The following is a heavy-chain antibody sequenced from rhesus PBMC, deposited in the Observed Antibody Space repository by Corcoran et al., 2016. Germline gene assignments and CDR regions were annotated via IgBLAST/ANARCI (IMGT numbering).Heavy chain of an antibody. CDR3: AGRLYEDDYGYYYPLRKYFEF. J-gene: IGHJ1*01. CDR2: VDPEDGEA. D-gene: IGHD3-9*01. Sequence: EVQLVQSGAEVKKPGASVKISRKASGYTFTDYYLHWVRQATGKGLEWMGRVDPEDGEAIPAQHFQDRVTITADTSTATAYMELSSLRSEDTAVYYCAGRLYEDDYGYYYPLRKYFEFWGQGALVTVSS. CDR1: GYTFTDYY. V-gene: IGHV1-111*02.